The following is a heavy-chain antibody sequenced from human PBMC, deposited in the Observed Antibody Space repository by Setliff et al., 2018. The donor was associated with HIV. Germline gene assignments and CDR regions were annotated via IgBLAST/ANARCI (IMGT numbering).Heavy chain of an antibody. CDR3: ARVQMAYAAFDV. Sequence: KTSETLSLTGTVSGGSISTYYWSWIRQPPGKGLEWVGSIYFTGSSDNNPSLKSRVTLSVDTSKHQFSLKLSSVTAADTAVYYCARVQMAYAAFDVWGQGTMVTVSS. V-gene: IGHV4-59*01. CDR2: IYFTGSS. D-gene: IGHD4-17*01. J-gene: IGHJ3*01. CDR1: GGSISTYY.